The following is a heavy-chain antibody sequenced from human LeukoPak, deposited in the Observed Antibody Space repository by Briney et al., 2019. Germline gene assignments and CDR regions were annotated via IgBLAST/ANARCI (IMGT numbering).Heavy chain of an antibody. CDR2: IYHSGST. Sequence: SETLSLTCAVSGGFISSGGYSWSWIRQPPGKGLEWIGYIYHSGSTYYNPSLKSRVTISVDRSKNQFSLKLSSVTAADTAVYYCARYGEAARFDPWGQGTLVTVSS. D-gene: IGHD2-15*01. CDR1: GGFISSGGYS. J-gene: IGHJ5*02. V-gene: IGHV4-30-2*01. CDR3: ARYGEAARFDP.